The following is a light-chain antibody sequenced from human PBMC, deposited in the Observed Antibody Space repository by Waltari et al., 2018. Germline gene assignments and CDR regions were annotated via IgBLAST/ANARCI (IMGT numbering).Light chain of an antibody. Sequence: EIVLTQSPGTLSLSPGERATLSCRASQSVGRSLAWYQQKPGQAPMLLIYGASSRATGVPDRFSGSWSGTDFSLTISRLEPEDFAVYYCQHYVRLPVTFGQGTKVEIK. CDR3: QHYVRLPVT. CDR2: GAS. V-gene: IGKV3-20*01. CDR1: QSVGRS. J-gene: IGKJ1*01.